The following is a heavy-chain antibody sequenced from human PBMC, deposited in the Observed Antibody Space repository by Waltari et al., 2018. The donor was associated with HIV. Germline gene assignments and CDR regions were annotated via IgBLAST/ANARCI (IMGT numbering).Heavy chain of an antibody. CDR1: GYTFTGYY. CDR2: INPNSGGT. CDR3: ARVTTVTGDSYFYYGMDV. Sequence: QVQLGQSGTEVRKPEASVKVSCKAAGYTFTGYYLHQALQAPGQGLEWMGRINPNSGGTNYAQKFQARVTMTRDTSIGAAYMELSSLRPNDTAVYYCARVTTVTGDSYFYYGMDVWGQGTTVTVSS. V-gene: IGHV1-2*06. J-gene: IGHJ6*02. D-gene: IGHD4-17*01.